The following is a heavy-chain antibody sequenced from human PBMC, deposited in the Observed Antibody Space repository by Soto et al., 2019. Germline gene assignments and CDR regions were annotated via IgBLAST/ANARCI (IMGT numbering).Heavy chain of an antibody. J-gene: IGHJ6*02. D-gene: IGHD4-17*01. CDR2: IYYSGST. CDR1: GGSISSGDYY. CDR3: ARELRYYKNGMDV. Sequence: PSETLSLTCTVSGGSISSGDYYWSWIRQPPGKGLEWIGYIYYSGSTYYNPSLKSRVTISVDTSKNQFSLKLSSVTAADTAVYYCARELRYYKNGMDVWGQATTVTVSS. V-gene: IGHV4-30-4*01.